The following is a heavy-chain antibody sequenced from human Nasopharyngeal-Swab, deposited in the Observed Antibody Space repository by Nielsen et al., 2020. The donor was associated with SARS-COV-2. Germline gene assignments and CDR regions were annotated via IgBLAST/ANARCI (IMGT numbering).Heavy chain of an antibody. CDR2: SIPIFGTA. D-gene: IGHD3-10*01. CDR3: ARGGYYGSGSYFHYYYGMDV. CDR1: GGTFSSYA. J-gene: IGHJ6*02. Sequence: SVEVSCKASGGTFSSYAISWVRQAPGQGLEWMGWSIPIFGTANYAQKCLGRVTITADESTSTAYMELSSLRSEDTAVYYSARGGYYGSGSYFHYYYGMDVWGQGTTVTVSS. V-gene: IGHV1-69*13.